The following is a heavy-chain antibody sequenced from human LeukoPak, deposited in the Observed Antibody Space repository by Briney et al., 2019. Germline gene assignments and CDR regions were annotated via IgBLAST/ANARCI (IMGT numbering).Heavy chain of an antibody. J-gene: IGHJ4*02. D-gene: IGHD3-22*01. Sequence: PSGTLSLTCTVSGDSITSSHWWSWIRQSPGKGLEWIGSIYYSGSTYYNPSLKSRVTISVDTSKNQFSLKLSSVTAADTAVYYCARVPPDYYDSSGYHFDYWGQGTLVTVSS. CDR1: GDSITSSHW. CDR3: ARVPPDYYDSSGYHFDY. V-gene: IGHV4-39*07. CDR2: IYYSGST.